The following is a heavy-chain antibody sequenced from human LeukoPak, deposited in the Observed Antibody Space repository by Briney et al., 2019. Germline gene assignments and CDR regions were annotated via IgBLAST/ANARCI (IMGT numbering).Heavy chain of an antibody. D-gene: IGHD6-13*01. Sequence: SETLSLTCTVSGGSITTTSYYWGWIRQPPGQGLEWIGSVHYSGSTYNNPSLKSRVIMSADTSKNQLSLKLSSVTAADTAVYYCARQGGSSSPYYYYYMDVWGKGTTVTVSS. J-gene: IGHJ6*03. CDR3: ARQGGSSSPYYYYYMDV. CDR2: VHYSGST. CDR1: GGSITTTSYY. V-gene: IGHV4-39*01.